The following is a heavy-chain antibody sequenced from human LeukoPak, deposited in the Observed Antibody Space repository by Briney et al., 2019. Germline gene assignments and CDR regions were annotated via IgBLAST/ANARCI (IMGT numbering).Heavy chain of an antibody. J-gene: IGHJ4*02. D-gene: IGHD3-22*01. CDR2: ISGSGGST. V-gene: IGHV3-23*01. Sequence: RAGGSLRLSCAASGFTFSSYAMSWVRQAPGKGLEWVSGISGSGGSTYYADSVRGRFTISRDNSRNTLCLQMNSLRAEDTAVYYCAKEMSSGVHFDYWGQGTLVTVSS. CDR1: GFTFSSYA. CDR3: AKEMSSGVHFDY.